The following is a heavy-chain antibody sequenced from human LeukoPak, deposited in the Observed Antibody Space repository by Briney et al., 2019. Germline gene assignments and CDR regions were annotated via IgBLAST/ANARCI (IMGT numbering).Heavy chain of an antibody. Sequence: SETLSLTCTVSGVSISDYYWTWIRQPPGKGLEWIGHIYYSGNTIYNPSPKSRVTISVDTSKNQFSLKLTSVTPADTAVYYCAGEDYFDSSGYASWRFDIWGQGTMVTVSS. CDR1: GVSISDYY. J-gene: IGHJ3*02. D-gene: IGHD3-22*01. V-gene: IGHV4-59*01. CDR3: AGEDYFDSSGYASWRFDI. CDR2: IYYSGNT.